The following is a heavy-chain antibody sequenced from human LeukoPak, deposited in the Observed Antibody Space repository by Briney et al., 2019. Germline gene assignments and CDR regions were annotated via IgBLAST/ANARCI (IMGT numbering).Heavy chain of an antibody. CDR3: ARDHNYAFEN. CDR1: GLPFIEYS. Sequence: GGSLRLSCTASGLPFIEYSMNWVRQAPGKGLEWISYIRINRGNTKYADSVRGRFTISTDKAKNSLYLQMNSLRVEDTAVYYCARDHNYAFENWGQGTLVSVAS. V-gene: IGHV3-48*01. CDR2: IRINRGNT. J-gene: IGHJ4*02. D-gene: IGHD1-1*01.